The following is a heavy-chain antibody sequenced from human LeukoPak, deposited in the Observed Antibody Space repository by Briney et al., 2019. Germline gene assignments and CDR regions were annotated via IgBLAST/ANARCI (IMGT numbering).Heavy chain of an antibody. CDR1: GGSVSSGTYY. CDR2: FYYTGST. D-gene: IGHD4-23*01. CDR3: ARGGNALDY. V-gene: IGHV4-61*01. Sequence: PSETLSLTCTVSGGSVSSGTYYWSWIRQPPGKGLDWIGSFYYTGSTNYNPSLRSRVTISLDTSKNQISLRLSSVTAADTAVYYCARGGNALDYWGQGTLVTVSS. J-gene: IGHJ4*02.